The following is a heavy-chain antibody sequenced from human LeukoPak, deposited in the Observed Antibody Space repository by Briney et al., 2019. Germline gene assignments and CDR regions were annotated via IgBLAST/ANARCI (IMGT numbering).Heavy chain of an antibody. CDR1: GFTFSSYP. CDR2: VSDDGNKK. CDR3: ARGQLLLEGYFYYMDV. Sequence: GRSLRLSCAASGFTFSSYPMHRVRQAPGKGLEWVAVVSDDGNKKFDADFVKGRFTVSRDNSKNTLYLQMNSLRGEDTAVYYCARGQLLLEGYFYYMDVWGEGTTVAVSS. J-gene: IGHJ6*03. D-gene: IGHD2-2*01. V-gene: IGHV3-30-3*01.